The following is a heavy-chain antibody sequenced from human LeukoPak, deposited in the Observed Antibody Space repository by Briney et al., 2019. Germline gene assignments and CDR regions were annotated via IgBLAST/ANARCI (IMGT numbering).Heavy chain of an antibody. Sequence: SETLSLTCAVSGGSFSGYYWNWIRQPPGKGLEWIGEIDHSGSTNYNPSLKSRVTILVDTSKNQFSLKLSSVTAADTAVYYCARGGRITIFGVVIKGLDYWGQGTLVTVSS. D-gene: IGHD3-3*01. CDR3: ARGGRITIFGVVIKGLDY. V-gene: IGHV4-34*01. J-gene: IGHJ4*02. CDR2: IDHSGST. CDR1: GGSFSGYY.